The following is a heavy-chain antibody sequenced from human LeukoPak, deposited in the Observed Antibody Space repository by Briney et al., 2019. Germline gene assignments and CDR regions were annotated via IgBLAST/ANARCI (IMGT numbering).Heavy chain of an antibody. D-gene: IGHD4-17*01. J-gene: IGHJ4*02. CDR3: ARDCDGDLDY. CDR2: IRQDGNQR. V-gene: IGHV3-7*01. CDR1: GFTFSSYW. Sequence: PGGSLRLSCAASGFTFSSYWMAWVRQAPGKGLEWVANIRQDGNQRYYIDSVQGRFAISRDNAKNSLFLQMNSLRAEDTAVYYCARDCDGDLDYWGQGTVVTVSS.